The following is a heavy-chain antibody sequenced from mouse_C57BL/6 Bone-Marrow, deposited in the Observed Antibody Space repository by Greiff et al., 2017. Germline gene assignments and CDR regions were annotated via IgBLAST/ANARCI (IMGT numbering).Heavy chain of an antibody. CDR1: GYTFTSSW. CDR3: TRWDYYEDDCDV. CDR2: IHPNSGST. V-gene: IGHV1-64*01. J-gene: IGHJ1*03. D-gene: IGHD2-4*01. Sequence: VQLQQPGAELVKPGASVKLSCKASGYTFTSSWMHWVKQRPGQGLEWIGMIHPNSGSTNYNEKFKSKATLTVDKSSSTAYMQLSSLTSEDSAVYYCTRWDYYEDDCDVWGTRTTVTVSS.